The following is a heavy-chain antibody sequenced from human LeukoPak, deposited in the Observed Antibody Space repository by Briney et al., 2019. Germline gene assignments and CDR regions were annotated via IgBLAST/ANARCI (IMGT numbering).Heavy chain of an antibody. CDR2: ISSSSSTI. CDR3: ARDFGLLWFGELPERGDAFDI. V-gene: IGHV3-48*02. J-gene: IGHJ3*02. CDR1: GFTFSSYS. Sequence: GGSLRLSCAASGFTFSSYSMNWVRQAPGKGLEWVSYISSSSSTIYYADSVKGRFTISRDNAKNSLYLQMNSLGDEDTAVYYCARDFGLLWFGELPERGDAFDIWGQGTMVTVSS. D-gene: IGHD3-10*01.